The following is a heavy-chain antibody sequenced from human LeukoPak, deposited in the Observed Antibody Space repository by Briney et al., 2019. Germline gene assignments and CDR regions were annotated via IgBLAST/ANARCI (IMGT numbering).Heavy chain of an antibody. J-gene: IGHJ4*02. Sequence: GGSLRLSCVASGFTFSKNWMHWVRQAPGKGLVWVSRIQGDGSNTNYADSVKGRFSISRDNAKNTVYLQMNSLRAEDTAVYYCARDRISPYRGYYFDYWGQGTLVTVSS. CDR1: GFTFSKNW. CDR2: IQGDGSNT. V-gene: IGHV3-74*01. CDR3: ARDRISPYRGYYFDY. D-gene: IGHD1-14*01.